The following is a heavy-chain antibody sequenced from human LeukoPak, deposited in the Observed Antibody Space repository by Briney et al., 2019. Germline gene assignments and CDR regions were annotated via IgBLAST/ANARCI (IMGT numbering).Heavy chain of an antibody. CDR3: ARSIWFGELLPDY. V-gene: IGHV4-59*08. Sequence: SETLSLTCTVSGGSISSYCWSWIRQPPGKGLEWIGYIYYSGSTNYNPSLKSRVTISVDTSKNQFSLKLSSVTAADTAVYYCARSIWFGELLPDYWGQGTLVTVSS. J-gene: IGHJ4*02. D-gene: IGHD3-10*01. CDR1: GGSISSYC. CDR2: IYYSGST.